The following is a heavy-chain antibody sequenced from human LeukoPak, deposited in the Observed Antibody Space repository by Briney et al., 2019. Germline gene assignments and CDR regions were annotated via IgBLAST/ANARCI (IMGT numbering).Heavy chain of an antibody. V-gene: IGHV3-23*01. D-gene: IGHD3-16*01. CDR1: GFTFSSYA. CDR3: AIGGGLLWMGEFPRFFDS. Sequence: QPGGSLRLSCAASGFTFSSYAMSWVRQAPGKGLEWISTISGGGGSTWYTDSVKGRFTISRDSSKNTLYLQMNSLRADDMAVYYCAIGGGLLWMGEFPRFFDSWGQGTLVTVSS. J-gene: IGHJ4*02. CDR2: ISGGGGST.